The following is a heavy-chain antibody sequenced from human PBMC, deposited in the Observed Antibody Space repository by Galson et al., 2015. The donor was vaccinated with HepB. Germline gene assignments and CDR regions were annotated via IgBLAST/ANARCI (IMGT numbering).Heavy chain of an antibody. D-gene: IGHD5-18*01. Sequence: SLRLSCAASGFTFSSYSMNWVRQVPGKGLEWVSSISLSSSNIYYGDSVKGRFTISRDNAKNSLYLQMNSLGAEDTAVYYCARAPQGYTWGGHFDYWGQGTLVTVSS. CDR1: GFTFSSYS. CDR2: ISLSSSNI. J-gene: IGHJ4*02. CDR3: ARAPQGYTWGGHFDY. V-gene: IGHV3-21*01.